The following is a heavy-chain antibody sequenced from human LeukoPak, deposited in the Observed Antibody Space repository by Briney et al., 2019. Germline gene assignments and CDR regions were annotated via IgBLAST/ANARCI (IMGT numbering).Heavy chain of an antibody. J-gene: IGHJ3*02. CDR1: GFTFTSSA. V-gene: IGHV1-58*01. D-gene: IGHD1-26*01. Sequence: SVKVSCKASGFTFTSSAVQWVRQARGQRLEWIGWIVVGSGNTNYAQKFQERVTITRDMSTSTAYMELSSLRSEDTAVYYCAADGSNGYSGAFDIWGQGTMVTVSS. CDR3: AADGSNGYSGAFDI. CDR2: IVVGSGNT.